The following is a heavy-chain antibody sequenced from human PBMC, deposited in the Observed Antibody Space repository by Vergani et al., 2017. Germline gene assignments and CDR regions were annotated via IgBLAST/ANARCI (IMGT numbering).Heavy chain of an antibody. J-gene: IGHJ4*02. D-gene: IGHD1-7*01. V-gene: IGHV3-7*01. CDR3: AXGVYNWNYGYYFDY. CDR2: IKQDGSEK. CDR1: GFTFSSYW. Sequence: EVQLVESGGGLVQPGGSLRLSCAASGFTFSSYWMSWVRQAPGKGLEWVANIKQDGSEKYYVDSVKGRFTISRDNAKNSLYLQMNSLRAEDTAVYYCAXGVYNWNYGYYFDYWGQGTLVTVSS.